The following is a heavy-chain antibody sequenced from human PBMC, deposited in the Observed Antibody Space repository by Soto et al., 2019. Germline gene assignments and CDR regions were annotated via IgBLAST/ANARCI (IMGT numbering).Heavy chain of an antibody. Sequence: QVQLVQSGAEVKKPGSSVKVSCKASGGTFSSYIISWVRQAPGQGLEWMGRVIPIVGIANYAQKFQGRVTITADKSTSTVSMELSSLRSEDTAVYYCARCPQTAIVGADDFDYWGQGTLVTVSS. CDR1: GGTFSSYI. CDR2: VIPIVGIA. V-gene: IGHV1-69*02. D-gene: IGHD1-26*01. J-gene: IGHJ4*02. CDR3: ARCPQTAIVGADDFDY.